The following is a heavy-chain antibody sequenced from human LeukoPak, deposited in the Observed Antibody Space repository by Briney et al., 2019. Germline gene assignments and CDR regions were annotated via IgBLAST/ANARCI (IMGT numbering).Heavy chain of an antibody. CDR3: ARDGPSRYCSGGSCAVDY. CDR2: ISSSGSTI. Sequence: PGGSLRLSCAASGFTFSSYEMNWVRQAPGTGLEGFSYISSSGSTIYYADSVKCRFTISRDNAKSSLYLPMNSLRAEDTAVYYCARDGPSRYCSGGSCAVDYWGQGTLVTVSS. D-gene: IGHD2-15*01. J-gene: IGHJ4*02. V-gene: IGHV3-48*03. CDR1: GFTFSSYE.